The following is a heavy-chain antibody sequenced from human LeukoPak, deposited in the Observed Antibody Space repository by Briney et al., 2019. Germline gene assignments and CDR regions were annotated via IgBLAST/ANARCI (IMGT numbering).Heavy chain of an antibody. CDR1: GFTFNTFW. CDR3: ARENAGNFDY. V-gene: IGHV3-7*01. Sequence: PGGSLRLSCAASGFTFNTFWMSWVRQTPGKGLEWVANIKEDGTKKYYVDSVKGRFTISRDNAENSLYLQMNSLRAGDTAVYYCARENAGNFDYWGQGTLVTVSS. CDR2: IKEDGTKK. J-gene: IGHJ4*02. D-gene: IGHD1-1*01.